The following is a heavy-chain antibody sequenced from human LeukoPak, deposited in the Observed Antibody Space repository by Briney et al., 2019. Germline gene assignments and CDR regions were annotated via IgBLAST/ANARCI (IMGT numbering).Heavy chain of an antibody. CDR1: GGSFRGYY. Sequence: SETLSLTCAVYGGSFRGYYWSWIRQPPGKGLEWIGEINHSGSTNYNPSLKSRVTISVDTSKNQFSLKLSSVTAADTAVYYCARAGGYLNWFDPWGQGTLVTVSS. V-gene: IGHV4-34*01. D-gene: IGHD6-25*01. J-gene: IGHJ5*02. CDR3: ARAGGYLNWFDP. CDR2: INHSGST.